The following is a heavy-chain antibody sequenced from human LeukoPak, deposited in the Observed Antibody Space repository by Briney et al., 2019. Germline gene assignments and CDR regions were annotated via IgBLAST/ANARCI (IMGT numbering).Heavy chain of an antibody. CDR2: IFYRGST. CDR1: GGSVSGYY. Sequence: SETLSLTCTVSGGSVSGYYWTWIRQSPGKGLEWIGYIFYRGSTYYNPSLKSRLTISVDTSKNQFSMKLTSVTAADTAIYFCARDQRSSGSNIFDYWGQGTLVTVSS. CDR3: ARDQRSSGSNIFDY. D-gene: IGHD1-26*01. V-gene: IGHV4-30-4*08. J-gene: IGHJ4*02.